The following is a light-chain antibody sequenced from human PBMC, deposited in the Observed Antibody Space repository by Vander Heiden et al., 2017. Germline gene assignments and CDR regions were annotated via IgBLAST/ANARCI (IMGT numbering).Light chain of an antibody. CDR2: ENN. Sequence: QSVLTQPPSVSAAPGQKVTISCSGSSSNIGNNYVSWSQQLPGTAPKLLIYENNKRPSGIPDRFSGSKSGTSATLGITGLQTGDEADYYCGTWDSSLRGVFGTGTKVTVL. CDR3: GTWDSSLRGV. CDR1: SSNIGNNY. J-gene: IGLJ1*01. V-gene: IGLV1-51*02.